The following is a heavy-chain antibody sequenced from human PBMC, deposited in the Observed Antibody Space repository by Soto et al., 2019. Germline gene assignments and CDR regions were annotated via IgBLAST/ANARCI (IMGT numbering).Heavy chain of an antibody. J-gene: IGHJ4*02. Sequence: QVQLVESGGGGVQPGRSLRLSCAASGFTFSSYGMHWVRQAPGKGLEWVAVIWYDGSNKYYADSVKGRFTISRDNSKNTLYLQMNSLRAEDTAVYYCARERSVAGTVDYFDYWGQGTLVTVSS. CDR2: IWYDGSNK. D-gene: IGHD6-19*01. CDR3: ARERSVAGTVDYFDY. CDR1: GFTFSSYG. V-gene: IGHV3-33*01.